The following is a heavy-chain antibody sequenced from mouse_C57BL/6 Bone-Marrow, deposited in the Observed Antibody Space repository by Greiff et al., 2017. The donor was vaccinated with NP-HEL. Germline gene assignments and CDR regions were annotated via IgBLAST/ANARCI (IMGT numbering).Heavy chain of an antibody. CDR3: ARHGNYRYFDV. CDR1: GYTFTDYY. CDR2: IYPGSGNT. J-gene: IGHJ1*03. D-gene: IGHD2-1*01. Sequence: VQLQESGAELVRPGASVKLSCKASGYTFTDYYINWVKQRPGQGLEWIARIYPGSGNTYYNEKFKGKATLTAEKSSSTAYMQLSSLTSEDSAVYFCARHGNYRYFDVWGTGTTVTVSS. V-gene: IGHV1-76*01.